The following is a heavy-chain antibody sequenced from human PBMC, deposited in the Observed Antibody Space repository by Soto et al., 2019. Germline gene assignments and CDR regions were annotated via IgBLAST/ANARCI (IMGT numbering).Heavy chain of an antibody. D-gene: IGHD2-2*01. J-gene: IGHJ4*02. CDR3: ARDVGYCISTSCYSKKIGDYYFDY. CDR1: GGTFSSYA. V-gene: IGHV1-69*13. Sequence: GPSVKVSCKASGGTFSSYAISWVRQAPGQGLEWMGGIIPIFGTANYAQKFQGRVTITADESTSTAYMELSSLRSEDTAVYYCARDVGYCISTSCYSKKIGDYYFDYWAQGTLVPVSS. CDR2: IIPIFGTA.